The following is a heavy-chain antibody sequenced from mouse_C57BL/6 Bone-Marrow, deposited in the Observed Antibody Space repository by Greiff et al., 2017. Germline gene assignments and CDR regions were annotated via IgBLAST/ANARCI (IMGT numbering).Heavy chain of an antibody. D-gene: IGHD4-1*01. V-gene: IGHV2-5*01. CDR2: IWRGGST. CDR1: GFSLTSYG. J-gene: IGHJ1*03. Sequence: VKLVESGPGLVQPSQRLSITCTVSGFSLTSYGVHWVRQSPGKGLEWLGVIWRGGSTDYNAAFMSRLSITKDNSKSQVFFKMNSLQADDTAIYYCAKELGRRYFDVWGTGTTVTVSS. CDR3: AKELGRRYFDV.